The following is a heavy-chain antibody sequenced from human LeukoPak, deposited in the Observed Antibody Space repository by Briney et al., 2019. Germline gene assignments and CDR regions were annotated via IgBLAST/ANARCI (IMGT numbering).Heavy chain of an antibody. CDR2: IKQDGSEK. V-gene: IGHV3-7*01. J-gene: IGHJ4*02. D-gene: IGHD3-10*01. Sequence: GGSLRLSCAASGFTFSRFWMNWVRQAPGKGLEWVANIKQDGSEKYYVDSVNGRFTISRDNSKNTLYLQMNSLRAEDTAVYYCAKDLYGSGSYQIRLFDYWGQGTLVTVSS. CDR1: GFTFSRFW. CDR3: AKDLYGSGSYQIRLFDY.